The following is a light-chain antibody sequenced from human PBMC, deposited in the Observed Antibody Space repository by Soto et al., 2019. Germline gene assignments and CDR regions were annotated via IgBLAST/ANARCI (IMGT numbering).Light chain of an antibody. CDR2: GAS. J-gene: IGKJ2*01. V-gene: IGKV3-20*01. Sequence: ELVLTQSPGTLSLSPGERATLSCRASQSVSSTSLAWYQQKPGQAPRLLIYGASSRATGIPDRFSGSGSGTDFTLTISRLEPEDFAVYYCQQYGSSPLYTFGQGTKLEIK. CDR1: QSVSSTS. CDR3: QQYGSSPLYT.